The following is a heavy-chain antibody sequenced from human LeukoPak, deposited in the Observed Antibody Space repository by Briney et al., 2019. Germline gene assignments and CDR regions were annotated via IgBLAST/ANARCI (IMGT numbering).Heavy chain of an antibody. Sequence: ASVKVSCKASGYTFTSYAMHWVRQAPGQRLEWMGWINAGNGDTKYSQKFQGRVTITRDTSASTAYMELSSLRSEDTAVYYCARARPYVWGSYNYWGQGTLVTVSS. CDR1: GYTFTSYA. J-gene: IGHJ4*02. D-gene: IGHD3-16*01. CDR2: INAGNGDT. CDR3: ARARPYVWGSYNY. V-gene: IGHV1-3*01.